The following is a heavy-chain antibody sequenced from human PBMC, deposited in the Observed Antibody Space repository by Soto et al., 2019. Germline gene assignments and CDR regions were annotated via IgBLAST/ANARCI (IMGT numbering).Heavy chain of an antibody. J-gene: IGHJ6*02. D-gene: IGHD6-6*01. CDR1: GYTFTSYG. V-gene: IGHV1-18*01. CDR3: ASHGRQLVDYYYGMDV. CDR2: ISAYNGNT. Sequence: ASVKVSCKASGYTFTSYGISWVRQAPGQGLEWMGWISAYNGNTNYAQKFQGRVTITADESTSTAYMELSSLRSEDTAVYYCASHGRQLVDYYYGMDVWAQGTTVTVSS.